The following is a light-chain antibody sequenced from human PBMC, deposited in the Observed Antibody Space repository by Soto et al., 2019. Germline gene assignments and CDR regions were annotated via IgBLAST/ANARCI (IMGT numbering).Light chain of an antibody. CDR1: SSDVGSYNL. CDR3: SSYAGSGTFV. J-gene: IGLJ1*01. Sequence: QSVLTQPASVSGSPGQSITISCTGTSSDVGSYNLVSWYQQHPGKAPKLMIYEGNRRPSGVSNRFSGSKSGNTASLTISGLQAEDEAYYYCSSYAGSGTFVFGSGTKLTVL. V-gene: IGLV2-23*01. CDR2: EGN.